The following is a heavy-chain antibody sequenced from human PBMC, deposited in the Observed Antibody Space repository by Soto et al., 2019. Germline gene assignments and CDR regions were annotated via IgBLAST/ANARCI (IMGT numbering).Heavy chain of an antibody. D-gene: IGHD2-8*01. V-gene: IGHV3-33*01. CDR2: TYYDGSNK. CDR1: GFTFSSYA. Sequence: GGSLRLSCAASGFTFSSYAMHWVRQAPGKGLEWVAVTYYDGSNKYYIDSVKGRFTISRDNSKNTLYLQMNSLRAEDTAVYYCARPYCTNGVCYYYFDYWGQGTLVTVS. J-gene: IGHJ4*02. CDR3: ARPYCTNGVCYYYFDY.